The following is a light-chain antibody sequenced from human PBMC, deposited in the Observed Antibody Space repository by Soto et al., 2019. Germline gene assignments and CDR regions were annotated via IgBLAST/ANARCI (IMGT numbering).Light chain of an antibody. J-gene: IGLJ1*01. CDR2: SNN. V-gene: IGLV1-44*01. CDR1: SSNIGVNT. Sequence: QSVLTQTPSASGTPGQRVTISCSGSSSNIGVNTVNWYQHVPGTAPTLVIYSNNQRPSGVPDRFSGSRSGTSASLAISGLQSEDEADYYCQSYDSSLTTFVFGTGTKLTVL. CDR3: QSYDSSLTTFV.